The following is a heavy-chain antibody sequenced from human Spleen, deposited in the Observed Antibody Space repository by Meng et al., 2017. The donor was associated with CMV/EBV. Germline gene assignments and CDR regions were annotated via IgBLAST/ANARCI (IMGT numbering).Heavy chain of an antibody. J-gene: IGHJ6*02. Sequence: LRLSCLVSGGSITSGGHYWSWIRQQPGTGLEWVGLIYFSGSTYYNPSLKSPVAISLDTSKNQFSLNLTSVTAADTAIYYCARGGNGLDVWGQGATVTVSS. CDR3: ARGGNGLDV. CDR1: GGSITSGGHY. D-gene: IGHD2-21*01. V-gene: IGHV4-31*01. CDR2: IYFSGST.